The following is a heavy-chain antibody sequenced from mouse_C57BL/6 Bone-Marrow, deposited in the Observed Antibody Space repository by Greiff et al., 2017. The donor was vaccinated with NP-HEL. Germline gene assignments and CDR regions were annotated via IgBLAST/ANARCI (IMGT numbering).Heavy chain of an antibody. V-gene: IGHV3-6*01. D-gene: IGHD2-10*01. Sequence: EVQRVESGPGLVKPSQSLSLTCSVTGYSITSGYYWNWIRQFPGNKLEWMGYISYDGSNNYNPSLKNRISITRDTSKNQFFLKLNSVTTEDTATYYCARTPYPYYAMDYWGQGTSVTVSS. CDR3: ARTPYPYYAMDY. CDR2: ISYDGSN. CDR1: GYSITSGYY. J-gene: IGHJ4*01.